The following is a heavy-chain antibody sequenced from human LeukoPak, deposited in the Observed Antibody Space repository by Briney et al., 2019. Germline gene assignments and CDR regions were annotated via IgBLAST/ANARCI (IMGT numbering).Heavy chain of an antibody. CDR1: GFTFSSYE. CDR2: ISSSGSTI. V-gene: IGHV3-48*03. D-gene: IGHD3-3*01. J-gene: IGHJ4*02. CDR3: ARATAGFLEWLSLDY. Sequence: GGSLRLSCAASGFTFSSYEMNWVRQAPGKGLEGVSYISSSGSTIYYADSVKGRFTISRDNAKNSLYLQMNSLRAEDTAVYYCARATAGFLEWLSLDYWGQGTLVTVSS.